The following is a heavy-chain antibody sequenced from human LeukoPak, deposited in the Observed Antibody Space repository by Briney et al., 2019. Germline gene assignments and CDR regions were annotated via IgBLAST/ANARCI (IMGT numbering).Heavy chain of an antibody. V-gene: IGHV1-69*04. D-gene: IGHD1-1*01. CDR3: ARDNQYSDRLERHNDY. J-gene: IGHJ4*02. Sequence: AASVKVPCKASGGTFSSYSISWVRQAPGQGLEWMGRITPLVGITNHAQKLQGRVTITADKSTSTAYMELSSLRSEDTAVYYCARDNQYSDRLERHNDYWGQGTLVTVSS. CDR2: ITPLVGIT. CDR1: GGTFSSYS.